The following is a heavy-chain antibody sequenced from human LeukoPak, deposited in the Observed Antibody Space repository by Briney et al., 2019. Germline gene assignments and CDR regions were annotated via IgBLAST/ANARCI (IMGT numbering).Heavy chain of an antibody. CDR2: MYYGGST. Sequence: SETLSLICTVSGGAISSSSYYWGWIRQPPGKGLEWIGSMYYGGSTYYNPSLESRVTISIDTSKNQFSLKLSSVTAADTAVYYCARLGWQWLVYAFDIWGQGTMVTVSS. V-gene: IGHV4-39*01. J-gene: IGHJ3*02. CDR1: GGAISSSSYY. CDR3: ARLGWQWLVYAFDI. D-gene: IGHD6-19*01.